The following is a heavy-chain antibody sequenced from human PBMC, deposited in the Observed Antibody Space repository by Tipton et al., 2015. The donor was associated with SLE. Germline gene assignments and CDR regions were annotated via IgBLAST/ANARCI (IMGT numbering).Heavy chain of an antibody. Sequence: TLSLTCTVSGGSITNDNHYWSWIRQPAGKGLEWIGRIYASGSTNYNPSLKSRLTISVDTSKNQFSLNLSSVTAADTAVYYCARDTRDWFRSESWGQGALVTVSS. CDR1: GGSITNDNHY. CDR3: ARDTRDWFRSES. J-gene: IGHJ4*02. CDR2: IYASGST. V-gene: IGHV4-61*02. D-gene: IGHD3-9*01.